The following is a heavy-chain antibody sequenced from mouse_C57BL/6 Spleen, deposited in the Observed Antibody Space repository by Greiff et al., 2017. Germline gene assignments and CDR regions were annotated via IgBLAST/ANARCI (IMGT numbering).Heavy chain of an antibody. D-gene: IGHD2-12*01. CDR2: IDPSDSYT. CDR1: GYTFTRYW. V-gene: IGHV1-69*01. Sequence: MQLQQPGAELVMPGASVKLSCKASGYTFTRYWMHWVKQRPGQGLEWIGEIDPSDSYTNYNQKFKGKSTLTVDKSSSTAYMQLSSLTSEDSAVYYCARRDYSLYYAMDYWGQGTSVTVSS. J-gene: IGHJ4*01. CDR3: ARRDYSLYYAMDY.